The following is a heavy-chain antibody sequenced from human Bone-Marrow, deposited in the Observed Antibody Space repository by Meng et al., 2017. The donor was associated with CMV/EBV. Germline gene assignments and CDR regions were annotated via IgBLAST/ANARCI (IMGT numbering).Heavy chain of an antibody. Sequence: GESLKISCAASGFTFSSYSMNWVRQAPGKGLEWVSSISSSSSYIYYADSVKGRFTISRDNAKNSLYLQMNSLRAEDTAVYYCARDAAADSSSWDFDYWGQGTLVTFSS. CDR1: GFTFSSYS. CDR3: ARDAAADSSSWDFDY. V-gene: IGHV3-21*01. J-gene: IGHJ4*02. CDR2: ISSSSSYI. D-gene: IGHD6-13*01.